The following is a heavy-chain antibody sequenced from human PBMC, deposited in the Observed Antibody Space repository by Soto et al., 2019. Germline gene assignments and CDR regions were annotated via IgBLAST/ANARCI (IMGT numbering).Heavy chain of an antibody. Sequence: GASVKVSCKASGYTFTSYGISWVRQAPGQGLEWMGWISAYNGNTNYAQKLQGRVTMTTDTSTSTAYMELRSLRSDDTAVYYCARDSCSSTSCYAYYYYYYGMDVWGQGTTVTVSS. J-gene: IGHJ6*02. CDR3: ARDSCSSTSCYAYYYYYYGMDV. V-gene: IGHV1-18*01. CDR2: ISAYNGNT. D-gene: IGHD2-2*01. CDR1: GYTFTSYG.